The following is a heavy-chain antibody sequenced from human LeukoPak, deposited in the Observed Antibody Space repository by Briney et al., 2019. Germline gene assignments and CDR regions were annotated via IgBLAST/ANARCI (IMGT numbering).Heavy chain of an antibody. V-gene: IGHV4-34*01. J-gene: IGHJ6*02. CDR2: INHSGST. CDR3: ASRKRLPTKRHSGMDV. CDR1: GGSISSYY. Sequence: PSETLSLTCTVSGGSISSYYWSWIRQPPGKGLEWIGEINHSGSTNYNPSLKSRVTISVDTSKNQFSLKLSSVTAADTAVYYCASRKRLPTKRHSGMDVWGQGTTVTVSS. D-gene: IGHD4-11*01.